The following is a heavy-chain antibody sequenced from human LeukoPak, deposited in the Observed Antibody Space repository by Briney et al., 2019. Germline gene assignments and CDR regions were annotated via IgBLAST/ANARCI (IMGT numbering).Heavy chain of an antibody. CDR3: AKAGWRGGGTFHEFDP. D-gene: IGHD3-16*01. Sequence: PSETLSLTCTVSGGSISSYYWSWIRQPPGKGLEWIGYIYYSGSTNYNPSLKSRVTISVDTSKNQFSLKLSSVTAADTAVYYCAKAGWRGGGTFHEFDPWGQGTLVIVSS. CDR1: GGSISSYY. CDR2: IYYSGST. V-gene: IGHV4-59*08. J-gene: IGHJ5*02.